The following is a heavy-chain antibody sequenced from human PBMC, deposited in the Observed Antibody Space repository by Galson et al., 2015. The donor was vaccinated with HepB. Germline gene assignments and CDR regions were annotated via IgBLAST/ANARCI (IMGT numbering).Heavy chain of an antibody. V-gene: IGHV1-24*01. CDR3: ATDLMYYYDSSPQRVREQGGY. CDR1: GYTLTELS. Sequence: SVKVSCKVSGYTLTELSMHWVRQAPGKGLEWMGGFDPEDGETIYAQKFQGRVTMTEDTSTDTAYMELSSLRSEDTAVYYCATDLMYYYDSSPQRVREQGGYWGQGTLVTVSS. J-gene: IGHJ4*02. CDR2: FDPEDGET. D-gene: IGHD3-22*01.